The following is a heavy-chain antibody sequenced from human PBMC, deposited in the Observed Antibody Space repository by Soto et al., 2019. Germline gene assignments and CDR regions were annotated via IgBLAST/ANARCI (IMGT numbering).Heavy chain of an antibody. D-gene: IGHD3-3*01. V-gene: IGHV1-69*04. CDR1: GYTFTNFG. CDR3: ARDSVSYYDFWSGYYTFYYYYGMDV. Sequence: GASVKVSCKASGYTFTNFGISWVRQAPGQGLEWMGRIIPILGIANYAQKFQGRVTITADKSTSTAYMELSSLRSEDTAVYYCARDSVSYYDFWSGYYTFYYYYGMDVWGQGTTVTVSS. CDR2: IIPILGIA. J-gene: IGHJ6*02.